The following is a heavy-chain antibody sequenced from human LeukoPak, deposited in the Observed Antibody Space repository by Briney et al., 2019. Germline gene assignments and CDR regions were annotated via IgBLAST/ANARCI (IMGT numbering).Heavy chain of an antibody. CDR1: GFTFTTYW. Sequence: GGSLRLSCAASGFTFTTYWMHWVRQAPGKGLMWVSHINSDGSITSYADSVKGRFTISRDNAKNTLYLQMNSLRAEGTAVYYCARDAVDTANAVWGQGTTVTVSS. V-gene: IGHV3-74*01. CDR2: INSDGSIT. D-gene: IGHD5-18*01. J-gene: IGHJ6*02. CDR3: ARDAVDTANAV.